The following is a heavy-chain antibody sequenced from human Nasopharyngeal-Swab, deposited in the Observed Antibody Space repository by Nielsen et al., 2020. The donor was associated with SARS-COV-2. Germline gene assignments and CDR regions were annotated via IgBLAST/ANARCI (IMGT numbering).Heavy chain of an antibody. V-gene: IGHV1-58*01. J-gene: IGHJ6*02. CDR1: GCTFTSSA. Sequence: SVKVSCKASGCTFTSSAEQWVRQDRGQRLEWIGWIVVGSGNTNYAQKFQERVTITRDMSTSTAYMELSSLRSEDTAVYYCAADWFRLRFLEWLPGGYGMDVWGQGTTVTVSS. CDR3: AADWFRLRFLEWLPGGYGMDV. CDR2: IVVGSGNT. D-gene: IGHD3-3*01.